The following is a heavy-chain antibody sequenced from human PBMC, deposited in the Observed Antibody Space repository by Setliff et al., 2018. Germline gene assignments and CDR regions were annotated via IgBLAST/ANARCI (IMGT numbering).Heavy chain of an antibody. Sequence: GASVKVSCKASGYTFTRYAMSWVRQAPGQGLEWMGWINTKTGDPTYAQGYTGRFAFSLDTSDSATYLDISNLKAEDTATYYCARADHLVTTTFDYWGQGTLVTVSS. J-gene: IGHJ4*01. CDR1: GYTFTRYA. D-gene: IGHD4-17*01. CDR2: INTKTGDP. V-gene: IGHV7-4-1*02. CDR3: ARADHLVTTTFDY.